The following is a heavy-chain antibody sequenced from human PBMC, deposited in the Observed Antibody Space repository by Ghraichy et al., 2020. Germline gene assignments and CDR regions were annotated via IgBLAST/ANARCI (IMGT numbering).Heavy chain of an antibody. V-gene: IGHV3-74*01. CDR2: INNEGTST. CDR1: GFNFSSSW. J-gene: IGHJ2*01. Sequence: GGSLRLSCRASGFNFSSSWMDWVRQVPGKGLEWVSKINNEGTSTLYADSVKGRFTISRDNAENTLYLQMVSLRVADTSFYFFARRARDHYFDLWGRGTLVTVSS. D-gene: IGHD1-14*01. CDR3: ARRARDHYFDL.